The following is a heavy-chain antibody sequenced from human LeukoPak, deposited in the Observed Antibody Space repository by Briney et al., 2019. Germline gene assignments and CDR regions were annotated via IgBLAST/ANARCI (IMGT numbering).Heavy chain of an antibody. J-gene: IGHJ4*02. CDR2: IIPIFGTA. V-gene: IGHV1-69*13. Sequence: ASVKVSCKASGGTFSSYAISWVRQAPGQGLEWMGGIIPIFGTANYAQKFQGRVTITADESTSTAYMELSSPRSEDTAVYYCARDRGPTLYYFDYWGQGTLVTVSS. CDR3: ARDRGPTLYYFDY. CDR1: GGTFSSYA. D-gene: IGHD5-24*01.